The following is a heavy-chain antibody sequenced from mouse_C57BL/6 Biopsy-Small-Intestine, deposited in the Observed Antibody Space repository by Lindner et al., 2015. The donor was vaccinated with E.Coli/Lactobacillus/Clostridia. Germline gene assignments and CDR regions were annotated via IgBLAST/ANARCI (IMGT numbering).Heavy chain of an antibody. CDR1: GYTFTDYN. CDR3: IRGGTLFDY. CDR2: IHPNNGGT. Sequence: VQLQESGPELVKPGASVKIPCKASGYTFTDYNIHWVKQSHGKSLEWIGYIHPNNGGTGYNQKFKGKATLTVNKSSSTAYMELRSLTSDDSAVFFCIRGGTLFDYWGQGTTLTVSS. J-gene: IGHJ2*01. V-gene: IGHV1-22*01.